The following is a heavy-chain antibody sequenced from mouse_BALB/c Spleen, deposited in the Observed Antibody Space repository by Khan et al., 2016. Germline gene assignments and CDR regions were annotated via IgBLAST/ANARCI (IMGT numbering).Heavy chain of an antibody. D-gene: IGHD2-3*01. CDR2: INPDSSTI. V-gene: IGHV4-1*02. CDR1: GFDFSRYW. Sequence: EVKLLESGGGLVQPGGSLKLSCAASGFDFSRYWMSWVRQAPGKGLEWIGEINPDSSTINYTPSLKDKFIISRDNAKHTLYLQMSKVRSEDTALDYCARLGYYSTMDYWGQGTSVTVSS. J-gene: IGHJ4*01. CDR3: ARLGYYSTMDY.